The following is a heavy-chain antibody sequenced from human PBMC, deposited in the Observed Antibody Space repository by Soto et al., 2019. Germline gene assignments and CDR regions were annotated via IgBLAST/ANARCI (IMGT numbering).Heavy chain of an antibody. CDR3: ARGLIYDSSGYYFDY. V-gene: IGHV3-30-3*01. CDR1: GFTFSSYA. CDR2: ISYGGSNK. J-gene: IGHJ4*02. Sequence: GGSLRLSCAASGFTFSSYAMHWVRQAPGKGLEWVAVISYGGSNKYYADSVKGRFTISRDNSTSTVYMELSSLRSEDTAVYYCARGLIYDSSGYYFDYWGQGTLVTVSS. D-gene: IGHD3-22*01.